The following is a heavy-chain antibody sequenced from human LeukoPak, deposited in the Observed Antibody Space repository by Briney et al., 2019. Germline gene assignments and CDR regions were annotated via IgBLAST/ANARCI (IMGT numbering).Heavy chain of an antibody. Sequence: GASVKVSCKASGYTFTSYDINWVRQATGQGLEWMGWMNPNSGNTGYAQKSQGRVTMTRDTSTSTVYMALSSLRSEDTAVYFCARGPSITMIRGGQWYYYMDVWGKGTTVTISS. CDR2: MNPNSGNT. D-gene: IGHD3-10*01. CDR1: GYTFTSYD. V-gene: IGHV1-8*01. J-gene: IGHJ6*03. CDR3: ARGPSITMIRGGQWYYYMDV.